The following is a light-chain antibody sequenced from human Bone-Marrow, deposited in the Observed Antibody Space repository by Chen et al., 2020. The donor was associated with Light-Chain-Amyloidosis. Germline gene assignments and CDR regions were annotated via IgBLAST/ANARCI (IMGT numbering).Light chain of an antibody. V-gene: IGLV3-21*02. Sequence: SFPPGQPATIICGGTDIGSKSLHWYQQRPGQAPVLIVYDDTDRPSGIPARFSGSNSGSTATLTISRVEAGDEADYYCHVWYDYSHNHVFGGGTKLTVL. J-gene: IGLJ2*01. CDR2: DDT. CDR3: HVWYDYSHNHV. CDR1: DIGSKS.